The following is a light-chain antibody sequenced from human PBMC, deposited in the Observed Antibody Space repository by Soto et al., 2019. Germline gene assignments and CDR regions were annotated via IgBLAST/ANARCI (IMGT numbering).Light chain of an antibody. CDR2: GAS. CDR1: PSVSSSY. CDR3: QQYNNWPPIT. V-gene: IGKV3-15*01. J-gene: IGKJ5*01. Sequence: EILLTQSPATLSLSPVARATFSCRASPSVSSSYLAWYQQQPGQAPRLLIYGASTRATGIPARFSGSGSGTEFTLTISSLQSADFAVYYCQQYNNWPPITFGQGTRLEIK.